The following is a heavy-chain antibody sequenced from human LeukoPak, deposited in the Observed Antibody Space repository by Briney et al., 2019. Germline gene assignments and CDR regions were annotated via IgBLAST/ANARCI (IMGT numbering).Heavy chain of an antibody. J-gene: IGHJ6*02. V-gene: IGHV3-7*03. D-gene: IGHD3-16*01. CDR1: GFTFSSYW. CDR2: INHNGNVN. CDR3: ARGGGLDV. Sequence: TGGSLRLSCAASGFTFSSYWMNWARQAPGKELEWVASINHNGNVNYYVDSVKGRFTISRDNAKNSLYLQMSNLRAEDTAVYFCARGGGLDVRGQGATVTVSS.